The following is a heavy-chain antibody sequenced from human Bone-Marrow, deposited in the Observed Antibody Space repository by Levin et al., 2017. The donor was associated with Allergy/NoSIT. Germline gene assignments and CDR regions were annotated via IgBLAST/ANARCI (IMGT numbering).Heavy chain of an antibody. CDR1: GFPFTSSA. CDR3: VKDLVYSSPKLDY. Sequence: GGSLRLSCAASGFPFTSSAMSWVRQAPGKGLEWVSVITGDGGTTYYADSVKGRFTISRDNSKNTVYMEMNSLRAEDTAVYYCVKDLVYSSPKLDYWGQGTLVTVSS. J-gene: IGHJ4*02. CDR2: ITGDGGTT. D-gene: IGHD6-13*01. V-gene: IGHV3-23*01.